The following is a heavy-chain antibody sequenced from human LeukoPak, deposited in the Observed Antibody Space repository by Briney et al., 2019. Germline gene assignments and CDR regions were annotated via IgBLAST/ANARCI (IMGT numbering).Heavy chain of an antibody. D-gene: IGHD2-15*01. Sequence: HPGGSLRLSCAASGFTFSSYAMSWVRQAPGKGLEWVSAISGSGGSTYYADSVKGRFTISRDNSKNTLYLQMNSLRAEDTAVYYCATKGGWLLHYFDYWGQGTLVTVSS. V-gene: IGHV3-23*01. CDR2: ISGSGGST. J-gene: IGHJ4*02. CDR3: ATKGGWLLHYFDY. CDR1: GFTFSSYA.